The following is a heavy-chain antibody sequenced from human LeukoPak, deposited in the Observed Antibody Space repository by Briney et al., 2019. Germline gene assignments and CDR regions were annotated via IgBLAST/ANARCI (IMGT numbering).Heavy chain of an antibody. CDR3: ARRNRNWGYYYYMDV. D-gene: IGHD7-27*01. CDR1: GGPFSGYY. Sequence: TSETLSLTCAVYGGPFSGYYWSWIRQPPGKGLEWIGEINHSGSTYYNPSLKSRVTISVDTSKNQFSLKLSSVTAADTAVYYCARRNRNWGYYYYMDVWGKGTTVTISS. V-gene: IGHV4-34*01. CDR2: INHSGST. J-gene: IGHJ6*03.